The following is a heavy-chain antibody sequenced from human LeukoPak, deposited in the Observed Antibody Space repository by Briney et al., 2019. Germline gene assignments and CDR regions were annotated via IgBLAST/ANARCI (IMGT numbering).Heavy chain of an antibody. V-gene: IGHV3-7*03. CDR3: ARSSITMVRGEYGMDV. J-gene: IGHJ6*02. Sequence: PGGSLRLSCAASGFTFSSYSMNWVRQAPGKGLEWVANIKQDGSEKYYVDSVKGRFTISRDNAKNSLYLQMNSLRTEDTAVYYCARSSITMVRGEYGMDVWGQGTTVTVSS. CDR2: IKQDGSEK. D-gene: IGHD3-10*01. CDR1: GFTFSSYS.